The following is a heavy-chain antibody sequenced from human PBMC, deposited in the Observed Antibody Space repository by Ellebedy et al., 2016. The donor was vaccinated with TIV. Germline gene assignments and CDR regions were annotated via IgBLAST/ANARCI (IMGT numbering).Heavy chain of an antibody. D-gene: IGHD4-17*01. J-gene: IGHJ3*02. V-gene: IGHV5-51*01. CDR1: GYSFSTHW. Sequence: GESLKISCKGFGYSFSTHWIGWVRQMPGKGLECMGIIYPGDSKTRYSPSFQGQVTISADKSISTAYLQWSSLRSSDTAMYYCARRTTVATGWTIWGQGTMVTVSS. CDR2: IYPGDSKT. CDR3: ARRTTVATGWTI.